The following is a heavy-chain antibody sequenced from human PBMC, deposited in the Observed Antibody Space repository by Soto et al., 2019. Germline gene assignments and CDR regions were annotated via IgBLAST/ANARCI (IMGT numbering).Heavy chain of an antibody. CDR1: GGSFSGYY. V-gene: IGHV4-34*01. CDR3: ARALFGVVTYYYYGMDV. Sequence: SETLSLTCAVYGGSFSGYYWSWIRQPPGKGLEWIGEINHSGSTNYNPSLKSRVTISVDTSKNQFSLKLSSVTAADTAVYYCARALFGVVTYYYYGMDVWGQGTTVTVS. D-gene: IGHD3-3*01. CDR2: INHSGST. J-gene: IGHJ6*02.